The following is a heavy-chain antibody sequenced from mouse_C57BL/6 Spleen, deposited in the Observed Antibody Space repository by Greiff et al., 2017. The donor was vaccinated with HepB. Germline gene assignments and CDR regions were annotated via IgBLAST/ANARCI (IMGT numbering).Heavy chain of an antibody. CDR1: GYTFTDYN. CDR3: ARSPTAVVGYFDV. V-gene: IGHV1-18*01. J-gene: IGHJ1*03. Sequence: EVHLVESGPELVKPGASVKIPCKASGYTFTDYNMDWVKQSHGKSLEWIGDINPNNGGTIYNQKFKGKATLTVDKSSSTAYMELRSLTSEDTAVYYCARSPTAVVGYFDVWGTGTTVTVSS. CDR2: INPNNGGT. D-gene: IGHD1-1*01.